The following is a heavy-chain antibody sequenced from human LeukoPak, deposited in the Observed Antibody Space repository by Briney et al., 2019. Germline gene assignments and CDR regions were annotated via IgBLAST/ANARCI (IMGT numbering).Heavy chain of an antibody. J-gene: IGHJ4*02. CDR3: ARAPSCTSSCKSGRNYFDY. Sequence: ASVKVSCKASGYTFTSYDINWVRQATGQGLEWMGWMNPNSGNTGYAQKFQGRVTITRNTSISTAYMELSSLRSEDTAVYYCARAPSCTSSCKSGRNYFDYWGQGTLVTVSS. CDR1: GYTFTSYD. CDR2: MNPNSGNT. V-gene: IGHV1-8*03. D-gene: IGHD2-2*01.